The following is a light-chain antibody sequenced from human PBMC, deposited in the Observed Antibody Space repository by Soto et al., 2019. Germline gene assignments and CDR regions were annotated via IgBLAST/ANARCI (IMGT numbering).Light chain of an antibody. CDR2: LEGSGSY. J-gene: IGLJ3*02. CDR3: ETWDSNTRV. Sequence: QSVLTQSSSASASLGSSAKLTCTLSSGHSSYIIAWHQQQPGKAPRYLMKLEGSGSYNKGSGVPDRFSGSSSGADRYLTISNLQFEEEADYYCETWDSNTRVFGGGTKLTVL. CDR1: SGHSSYI. V-gene: IGLV4-60*02.